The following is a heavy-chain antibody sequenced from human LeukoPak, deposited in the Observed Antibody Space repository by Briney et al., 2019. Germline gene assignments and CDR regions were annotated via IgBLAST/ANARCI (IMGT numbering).Heavy chain of an antibody. CDR3: ARDGSRGNLVTAPDF. J-gene: IGHJ4*02. CDR2: IKQDGTEK. V-gene: IGHV3-7*01. D-gene: IGHD2-21*02. CDR1: GFTFTTYW. Sequence: GGSLRLSCAASGFTFTTYWMSWVRQAPGKGLEWVANIKQDGTEKYYVDSVKGRFTISRDNAKNSLYLQMNSLRAEDTAVYYCARDGSRGNLVTAPDFWGQGTLVTVSS.